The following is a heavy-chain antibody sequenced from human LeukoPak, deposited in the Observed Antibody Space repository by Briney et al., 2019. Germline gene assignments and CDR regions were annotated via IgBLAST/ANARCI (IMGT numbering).Heavy chain of an antibody. CDR3: GRLFYDFWSGHYYYYMDV. CDR2: IYYSGSI. V-gene: IGHV4-39*01. D-gene: IGHD3-3*01. J-gene: IGHJ6*03. CDR1: GGSIRSTSYY. Sequence: PSETLSLTCTVSGGSIRSTSYYWGWIRQPPAKGLEWIGCIYYSGSIYYNPSLKTRVTISVDTSKKQFSLKLSSVTAADTAVYYCGRLFYDFWSGHYYYYMDVWGKGTTVTVSS.